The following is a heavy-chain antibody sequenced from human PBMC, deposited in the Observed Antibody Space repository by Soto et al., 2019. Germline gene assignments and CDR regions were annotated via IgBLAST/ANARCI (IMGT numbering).Heavy chain of an antibody. V-gene: IGHV3-30*18. CDR3: AKGSAWLVTWDFAY. CDR1: GFTFSGYG. CDR2: ISYDETAT. Sequence: QVQLVESGGGVVQPGTSLRLSCAASGFTFSGYGVHWVRQAPGKGLEWVATISYDETATYYSDSVKGRFTISRDNSKNTLFLQMNSLRAEDTAMYYCAKGSAWLVTWDFAYWGQGTLVTVSS. D-gene: IGHD6-19*01. J-gene: IGHJ4*02.